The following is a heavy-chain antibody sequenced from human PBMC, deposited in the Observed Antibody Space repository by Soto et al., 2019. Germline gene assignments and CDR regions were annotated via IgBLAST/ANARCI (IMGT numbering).Heavy chain of an antibody. Sequence: QVQLVESGGGVVQPGRSLRLSCAASGFTFSSYGMHWVRQAPGKGLEWVAVIWYDGSNKYYADSVKGRFTISRDNSKNTVYLQMNSLRAEDTAVYYWARGDWNYAVDYWGQGTLVTVSS. D-gene: IGHD1-7*01. CDR2: IWYDGSNK. CDR1: GFTFSSYG. CDR3: ARGDWNYAVDY. V-gene: IGHV3-33*01. J-gene: IGHJ4*02.